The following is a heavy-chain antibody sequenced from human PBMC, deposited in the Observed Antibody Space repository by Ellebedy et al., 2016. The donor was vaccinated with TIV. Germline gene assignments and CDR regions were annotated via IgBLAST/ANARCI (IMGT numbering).Heavy chain of an antibody. CDR1: GFSFGSYW. CDR3: GTPGGYVSGFGQ. Sequence: GGSLRLSCAASGFSFGSYWMLWVRQPPGKGLEWVSRIKGDGSGITYADSVKGRFTISRDNSKNTLFLQMNSLRAEDTAVYYCGTPGGYVSGFGQWGQGTLVTVSS. D-gene: IGHD2-15*01. CDR2: IKGDGSGI. J-gene: IGHJ4*02. V-gene: IGHV3-74*03.